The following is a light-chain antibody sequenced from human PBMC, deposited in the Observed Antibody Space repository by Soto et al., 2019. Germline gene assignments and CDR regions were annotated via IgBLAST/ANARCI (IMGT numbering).Light chain of an antibody. CDR1: QSVSSDS. J-gene: IGKJ2*01. V-gene: IGKV3-20*01. CDR2: GAS. Sequence: EIVLTQSPGTLSLSPWERATLSCRASQSVSSDSLAWYQHKLGQAPRLLIYGASTRATGIPDRFSGSGSGTDFTLTISRLEPEDFAVYYCQQYDNAPPYTFGQGTKVDIK. CDR3: QQYDNAPPYT.